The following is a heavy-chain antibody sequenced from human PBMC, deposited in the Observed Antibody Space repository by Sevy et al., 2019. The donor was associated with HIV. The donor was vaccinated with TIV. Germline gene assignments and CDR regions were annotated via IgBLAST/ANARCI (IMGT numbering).Heavy chain of an antibody. V-gene: IGHV3-33*01. D-gene: IGHD2-8*01. J-gene: IGHJ4*02. CDR2: IGYDGSNK. CDR3: ARDPRMYGDYLLAYFDY. CDR1: GFAPSTYG. Sequence: GGSLRLSCAASGFAPSTYGMHWVRQAPGKGLEWVAVIGYDGSNKYYADSVKGRFSSSSDNSRNTLFLQMDSLRAEDTAVYYCARDPRMYGDYLLAYFDYWGQGTLVTVSS.